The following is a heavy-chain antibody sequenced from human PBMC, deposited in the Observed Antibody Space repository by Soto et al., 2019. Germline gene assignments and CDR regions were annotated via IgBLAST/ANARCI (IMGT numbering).Heavy chain of an antibody. J-gene: IGHJ4*02. CDR2: ISYDGSNK. CDR1: GFTFSSYA. CDR3: ARGNTVTPGDY. V-gene: IGHV3-30-3*01. D-gene: IGHD4-4*01. Sequence: QVQLVESGGGVVQPGRSLRLSCAASGFTFSSYAMHWVRQAPGKGLEWVAVISYDGSNKYYADSVKGRFTISRDNSKNTLYLQMNSLRAEDTAVYYCARGNTVTPGDYWGRGTLVTVSS.